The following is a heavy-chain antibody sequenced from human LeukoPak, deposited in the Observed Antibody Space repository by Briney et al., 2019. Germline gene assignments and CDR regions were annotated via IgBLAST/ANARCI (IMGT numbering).Heavy chain of an antibody. D-gene: IGHD3-22*01. CDR2: IYYSGST. J-gene: IGHJ4*02. CDR3: ARTTYYYDSSGYGYYFDY. V-gene: IGHV4-59*08. Sequence: SETLSLTCTVSGGSISSYYWSWIRQPPGKGLEWSGYIYYSGSTNYNPSLKSRVTISVDTSKNQFSLKLSSVTAADTAVYYCARTTYYYDSSGYGYYFDYWGQGTLVTVSS. CDR1: GGSISSYY.